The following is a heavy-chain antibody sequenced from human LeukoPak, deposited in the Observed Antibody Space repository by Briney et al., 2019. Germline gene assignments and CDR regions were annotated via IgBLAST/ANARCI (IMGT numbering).Heavy chain of an antibody. V-gene: IGHV3-23*01. Sequence: GGSLRLSCAASGFTFSSYAMSWVRQAPGKGLDWVSGISGSGGSTYYADSVKGRFTISRDNSRNTLYLQMNSPRAEDTAVYYCAILPGYSSGWYEVYYWGQGTLVTVSS. D-gene: IGHD6-13*01. CDR2: ISGSGGST. CDR3: AILPGYSSGWYEVYY. CDR1: GFTFSSYA. J-gene: IGHJ4*02.